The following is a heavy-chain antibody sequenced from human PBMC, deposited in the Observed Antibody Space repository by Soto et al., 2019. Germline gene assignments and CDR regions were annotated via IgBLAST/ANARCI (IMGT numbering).Heavy chain of an antibody. Sequence: SETLSLTCTVSGGSISSGGYYWSWIRQHTGKGREWIGYIYYGGSTYYNPSLKSRATISGDTSKNQFSLKLSSVTAADTAVYYCARGGYYYENSGQNAYDYWGQGILVTVSS. J-gene: IGHJ4*01. CDR3: ARGGYYYENSGQNAYDY. V-gene: IGHV4-31*03. D-gene: IGHD3-22*01. CDR1: GGSISSGGYY. CDR2: IYYGGST.